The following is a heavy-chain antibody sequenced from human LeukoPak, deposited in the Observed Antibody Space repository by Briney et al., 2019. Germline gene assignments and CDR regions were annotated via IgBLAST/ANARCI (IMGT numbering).Heavy chain of an antibody. CDR2: IWYDGSDK. J-gene: IGHJ6*03. CDR3: PKDKDYGYYMDV. D-gene: IGHD3-16*01. Sequence: GGSLRLSCAASGFTSSSYGMHWVRQAPGKGLEWVAVIWYDGSDKYYADSVKGRFTISRDNSKNTLYLQMNSLRAEDTAVYYCPKDKDYGYYMDVWGKGTTVTVPS. CDR1: GFTSSSYG. V-gene: IGHV3-33*06.